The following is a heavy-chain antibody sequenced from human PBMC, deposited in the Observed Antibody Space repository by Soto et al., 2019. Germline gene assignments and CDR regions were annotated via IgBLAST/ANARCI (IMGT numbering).Heavy chain of an antibody. Sequence: SVKVSCKSSGGTFSSYAISCVRQAPGQGLEWMGGIIPIFGTANYAQKFQGRVTITADESTSTAYMELSSLRSEDTAVYYCASGGSSTSSYTAMAPWGQGTLVTV. V-gene: IGHV1-69*13. D-gene: IGHD2-2*02. CDR2: IIPIFGTA. J-gene: IGHJ5*02. CDR1: GGTFSSYA. CDR3: ASGGSSTSSYTAMAP.